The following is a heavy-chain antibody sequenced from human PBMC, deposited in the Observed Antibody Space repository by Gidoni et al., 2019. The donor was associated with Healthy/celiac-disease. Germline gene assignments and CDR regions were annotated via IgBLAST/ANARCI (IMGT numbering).Heavy chain of an antibody. CDR3: ATSGYCSGGSCYPFRY. CDR1: GGSISSGCYY. D-gene: IGHD2-15*01. V-gene: IGHV4-31*03. Sequence: QVQLQESGPGLVKPSQTLSLTCTVSGGSISSGCYYWSWIRQHPGKGLEWIGYIYYSGSTYYNPSLKSRVTISVDTSKNQFSLKLSSVTAADTAVYYCATSGYCSGGSCYPFRYWGQGTLVTVSS. J-gene: IGHJ4*02. CDR2: IYYSGST.